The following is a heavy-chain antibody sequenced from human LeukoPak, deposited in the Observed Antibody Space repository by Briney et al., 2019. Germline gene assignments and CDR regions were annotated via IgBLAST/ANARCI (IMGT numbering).Heavy chain of an antibody. CDR3: ARGYGDYYRTGYGMDV. Sequence: SETLSLTCAVYGGSFSGYYWSWIRQPPGKGLEWIGEINHSGSTNYNPSLKSRVTISVDTSKNQFSPKLSSVTAADTAVYYCARGYGDYYRTGYGMDVWGQGTTVTVSS. J-gene: IGHJ6*02. D-gene: IGHD4-17*01. V-gene: IGHV4-34*01. CDR2: INHSGST. CDR1: GGSFSGYY.